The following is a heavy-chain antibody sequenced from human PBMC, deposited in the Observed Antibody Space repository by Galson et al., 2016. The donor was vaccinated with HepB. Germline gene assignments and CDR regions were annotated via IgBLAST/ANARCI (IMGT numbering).Heavy chain of an antibody. D-gene: IGHD3-22*01. Sequence: TLSLTCIVSGGSISSRGYYWNWIRQHPEKGLEWVGYIYHSGSTFYNPSLKSRLIISVDTSKNQFSLNLNSMTAADTAVYYCAISSMKGHYDENGWSLFIWGQGTLVTVSS. V-gene: IGHV4-31*03. J-gene: IGHJ4*02. CDR3: AISSMKGHYDENGWSLFI. CDR2: IYHSGST. CDR1: GGSISSRGYY.